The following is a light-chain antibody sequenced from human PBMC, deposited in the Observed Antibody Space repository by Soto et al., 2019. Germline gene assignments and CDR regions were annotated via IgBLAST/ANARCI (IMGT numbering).Light chain of an antibody. Sequence: QAVVTQPPSASGTPGQRVTISCSGSSSNIGSNYVYWYQQLPGTAPKLLIYRNNQRPSGVPDRFSGSKSGTSASLAISGLRSEDEAEYYGAAWDDSLSGPFYVFGTGTKLTVL. CDR3: AAWDDSLSGPFYV. J-gene: IGLJ1*01. CDR2: RNN. V-gene: IGLV1-47*01. CDR1: SSNIGSNY.